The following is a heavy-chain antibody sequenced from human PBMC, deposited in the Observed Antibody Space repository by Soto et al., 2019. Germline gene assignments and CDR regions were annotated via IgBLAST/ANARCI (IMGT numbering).Heavy chain of an antibody. CDR1: GGSFSGYY. V-gene: IGHV4-34*01. J-gene: IGHJ4*02. D-gene: IGHD3-3*01. Sequence: SETLSLTCAVYGGSFSGYYWSWIRQPPGKGLEWIGEINHSGSTNYNPSLKSRVTISVDTSKNQFSLKLSSVTAADTAVYYCARGGRITIFGVARRNTFDYWGQGTLVTVSS. CDR2: INHSGST. CDR3: ARGGRITIFGVARRNTFDY.